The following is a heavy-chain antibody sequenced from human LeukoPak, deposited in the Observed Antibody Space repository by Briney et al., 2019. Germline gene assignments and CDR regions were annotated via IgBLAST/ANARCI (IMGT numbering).Heavy chain of an antibody. D-gene: IGHD3-10*01. CDR1: GGSFSGYY. CDR3: ARDTRVRGVIITSYWYFDL. Sequence: SETLSLTCAVYGGSFSGYYWSWIRQPPGKGLEWIGEINHSGDTYYNPSLKSRVTISVDTSKNQFSLKLSSVTAADTAVYYCARDTRVRGVIITSYWYFDLWGRGTLVTVSS. V-gene: IGHV4-34*01. CDR2: INHSGDT. J-gene: IGHJ2*01.